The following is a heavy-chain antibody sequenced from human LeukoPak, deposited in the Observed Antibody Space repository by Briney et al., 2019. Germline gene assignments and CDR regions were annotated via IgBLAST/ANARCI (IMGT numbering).Heavy chain of an antibody. CDR1: GGSFSGYY. V-gene: IGHV4-34*01. Sequence: PSETLSLTCAVYGGSFSGYYWSWIRQPPGKGLEWIGEINHSGSTNYNPSLKSRVTISVDTSKSQFSLKLSSVTAADTAVYCCARSKVPATGNWFDPWGQGTLVTVSS. CDR2: INHSGST. CDR3: ARSKVPATGNWFDP. D-gene: IGHD2-21*02. J-gene: IGHJ5*02.